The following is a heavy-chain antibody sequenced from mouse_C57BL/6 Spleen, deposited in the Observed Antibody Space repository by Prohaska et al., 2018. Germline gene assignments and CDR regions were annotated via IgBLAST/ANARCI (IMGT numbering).Heavy chain of an antibody. D-gene: IGHD2-2*01. CDR2: IDPSDSET. V-gene: IGHV1-52*01. Sequence: QVQLQQPGAELVRPGSSVKLSCKASGYTFTSYWMHWVKQRPIQGLEWIGNIDPSDSETHYNQKFKDKATLTVDKSSSTAYMQLSSLTSEDAAVYYSARSWGYASLAYWGQGTLVTVSA. J-gene: IGHJ3*01. CDR3: ARSWGYASLAY. CDR1: GYTFTSYW.